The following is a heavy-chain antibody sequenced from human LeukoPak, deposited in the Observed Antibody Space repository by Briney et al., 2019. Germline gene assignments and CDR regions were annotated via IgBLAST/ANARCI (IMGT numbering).Heavy chain of an antibody. D-gene: IGHD3-22*01. CDR2: INPNSGGT. CDR3: AKEVHYYDSSDYFPLGY. Sequence: ASAKASCKASGYTSTDYYTGWVRPVPEQGLGWMGWINPNSGGTNYAQKFQGRVTMTRDTSISTAYMELSRLTSDDTAVYYCAKEVHYYDSSDYFPLGYWGQGTLITVSS. CDR1: GYTSTDYY. J-gene: IGHJ4*02. V-gene: IGHV1-2*02.